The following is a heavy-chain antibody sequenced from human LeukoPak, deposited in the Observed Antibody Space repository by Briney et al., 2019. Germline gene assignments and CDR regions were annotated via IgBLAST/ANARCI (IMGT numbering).Heavy chain of an antibody. Sequence: PGGSLRLSCAASGFTFSSYSMNWVRQAPGKGLEWVSYISSSSSTIYYADSVKGRFTISGDSAKNSLYLQMNSLRAEDTAVYYCARDSGYYDSSGYFYYYYMDVWGKGTTVTVSS. D-gene: IGHD3-22*01. J-gene: IGHJ6*03. CDR2: ISSSSSTI. V-gene: IGHV3-48*01. CDR3: ARDSGYYDSSGYFYYYYMDV. CDR1: GFTFSSYS.